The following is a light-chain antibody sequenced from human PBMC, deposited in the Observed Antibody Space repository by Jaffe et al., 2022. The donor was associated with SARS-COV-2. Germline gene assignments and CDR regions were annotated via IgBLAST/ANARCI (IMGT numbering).Light chain of an antibody. CDR2: SDT. CDR3: AVWDDRLNVDVV. V-gene: IGLV1-44*01. Sequence: QSVLTQPPSASGTPGQRVTISCSGSSSTITTNLVNWYQQLPGTAPKLLIYSDTHRPSGVPDRFSASKSGTSASLAISGLRSEDEAEYYCAVWDDRLNVDVVFGGGTKLTVL. J-gene: IGLJ2*01. CDR1: SSTITTNL.